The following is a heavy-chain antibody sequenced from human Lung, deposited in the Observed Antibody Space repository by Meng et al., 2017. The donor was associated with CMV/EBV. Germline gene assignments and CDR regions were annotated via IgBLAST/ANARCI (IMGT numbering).Heavy chain of an antibody. Sequence: AVSGDSVGRVDYSWSWIRQPPGKGLEWIGYIFRTGTTYYNPSLKSRVTLSVDRSNNQFYLKLTAVTAADTAIYYCARFEGPGEGVDYWGQGTLVTVSS. CDR1: GDSVGRVDYS. CDR3: ARFEGPGEGVDY. J-gene: IGHJ4*02. CDR2: IFRTGTT. D-gene: IGHD2-21*01. V-gene: IGHV4-30-2*01.